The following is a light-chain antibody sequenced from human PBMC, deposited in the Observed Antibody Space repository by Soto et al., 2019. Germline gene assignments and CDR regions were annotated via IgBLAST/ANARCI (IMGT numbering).Light chain of an antibody. CDR1: QSLLQTNGYTY. CDR3: MQSLQTPPWT. CDR2: LTS. Sequence: DSVMTQSPLSLPVTPGEPASISCRSSQSLLQTNGYTYLDWYLQEPGQSPQLLIYLTSIRASGVPDRFSGSGSGTEFTLKTSKVEAEDVGVYYCMQSLQTPPWTFGPGTKVDIK. J-gene: IGKJ1*01. V-gene: IGKV2-28*01.